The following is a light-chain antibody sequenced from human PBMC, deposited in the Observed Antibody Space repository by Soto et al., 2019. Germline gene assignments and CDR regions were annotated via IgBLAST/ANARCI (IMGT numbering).Light chain of an antibody. CDR3: HQYDKSPWT. V-gene: IGKV3-20*01. CDR1: QSISSKY. Sequence: EIVMPQYHATLSVSQGERATLSCRASQSISSKYLAWYQQKLGQAPRLLIYGASSRATGIPDRFSGSGSATDFTLTISRLDPEDFAVYYCHQYDKSPWTFGQGSKVDI. J-gene: IGKJ1*01. CDR2: GAS.